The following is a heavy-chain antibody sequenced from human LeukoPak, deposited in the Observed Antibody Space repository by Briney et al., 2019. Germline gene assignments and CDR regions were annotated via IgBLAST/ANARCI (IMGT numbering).Heavy chain of an antibody. J-gene: IGHJ4*02. CDR1: GYTLTELS. CDR3: ATSHDYGDYWNY. V-gene: IGHV1-24*01. D-gene: IGHD4-17*01. Sequence: ASVKVSCKVSGYTLTELSMHWVRQAPGKGLEWMGGFYPEDGETIYAQKFQGRVTMTEDTSTDTAYMELSSLRSEDTAVYYCATSHDYGDYWNYWGQGTLVTVSS. CDR2: FYPEDGET.